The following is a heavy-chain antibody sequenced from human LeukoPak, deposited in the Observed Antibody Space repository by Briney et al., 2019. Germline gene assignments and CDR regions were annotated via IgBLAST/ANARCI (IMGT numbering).Heavy chain of an antibody. V-gene: IGHV3-23*01. CDR3: ASGYCSSGSCYSPAFDY. D-gene: IGHD2-15*01. Sequence: GGSLRLSCAASGFTFSSYAMSWVRQAPGKGLEWVSAISGSGGSTYYADSVKGRFTISRDNSKNTLYLQMNSLRAEDTALYYCASGYCSSGSCYSPAFDYWGQGTLVTVSS. CDR1: GFTFSSYA. CDR2: ISGSGGST. J-gene: IGHJ4*02.